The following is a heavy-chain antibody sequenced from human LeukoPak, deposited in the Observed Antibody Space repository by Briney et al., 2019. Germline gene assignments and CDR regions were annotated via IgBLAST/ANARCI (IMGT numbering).Heavy chain of an antibody. V-gene: IGHV4-31*03. Sequence: SQTLSLTCTVSGGSISSGGYYWSWIRQHPGKGLEWIGYIYYSGSTYYNPSLKSRVTISVDTSKNQFSLKLSSVTAADTAVYYCASHGSGPYNWFDPWGQGTLVTVSP. CDR3: ASHGSGPYNWFDP. CDR2: IYYSGST. D-gene: IGHD3-10*01. CDR1: GGSISSGGYY. J-gene: IGHJ5*02.